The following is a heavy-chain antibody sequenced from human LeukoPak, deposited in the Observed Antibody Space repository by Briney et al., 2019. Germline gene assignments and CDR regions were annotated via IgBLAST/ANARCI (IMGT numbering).Heavy chain of an antibody. CDR3: ARGYCTGGSCYLGDF. CDR2: IRKKANSYTT. Sequence: GGSLRLSCAASGFIFSDHYMDWVRQAPGKGLEWVGRIRKKANSYTTEYAASVKGKFTISRDDSKNSLFLQMNSLRTEDTAVYYCARGYCTGGSCYLGDFWGQGTLVTVSS. D-gene: IGHD2-15*01. CDR1: GFIFSDHY. V-gene: IGHV3-72*01. J-gene: IGHJ4*02.